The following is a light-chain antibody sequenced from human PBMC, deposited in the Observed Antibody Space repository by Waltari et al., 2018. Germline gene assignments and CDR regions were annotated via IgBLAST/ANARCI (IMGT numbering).Light chain of an antibody. CDR1: NSNIGGNT. Sequence: QSVLTQPPSASGTPGQTVTISCSGSNSNIGGNTVNWYQHLPGAAPKLIIYSNNQRPSGVPDRFSGSKSGTSASLASSGLQSEDEADYYCAAWDDTLNGLFGGGTKLTVL. J-gene: IGLJ2*01. V-gene: IGLV1-44*01. CDR2: SNN. CDR3: AAWDDTLNGL.